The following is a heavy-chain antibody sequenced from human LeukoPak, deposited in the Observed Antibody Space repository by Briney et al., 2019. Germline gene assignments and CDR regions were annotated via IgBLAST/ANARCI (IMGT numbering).Heavy chain of an antibody. CDR1: GYTFTGYY. CDR3: ARDTLWFGELLSLNWFDP. Sequence: ASVKVSCKASGYTFTGYYMHWVRQAPGQGLEWMGWINPNSGGTNYAQKFQGRVTMTRDTSISTAYMELSRLRSDDTAVYYCARDTLWFGELLSLNWFDPWGQGTLVTVSS. D-gene: IGHD3-10*01. J-gene: IGHJ5*02. CDR2: INPNSGGT. V-gene: IGHV1-2*02.